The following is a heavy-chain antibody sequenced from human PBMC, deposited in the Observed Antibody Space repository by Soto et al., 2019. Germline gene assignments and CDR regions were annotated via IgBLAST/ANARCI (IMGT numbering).Heavy chain of an antibody. CDR3: XXXXXXNFDY. CDR1: GGSFSGYY. Sequence: QVQLQQWGAGLLKPSETLSLTCAVYGGSFSGYYWNWIRQPPGKGLEWIGEINHSGSTNYNPSLKSRVTISLDTSKNQFSLKLSSMTAADXXXXXXXXXXXXNFDYWGQGTLVTVSS. V-gene: IGHV4-34*01. CDR2: INHSGST. J-gene: IGHJ4*02.